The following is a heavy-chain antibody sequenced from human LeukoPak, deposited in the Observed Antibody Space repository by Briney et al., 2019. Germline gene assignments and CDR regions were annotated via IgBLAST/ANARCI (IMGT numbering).Heavy chain of an antibody. CDR3: ARGDSSGWYAFDP. D-gene: IGHD6-19*01. V-gene: IGHV4-34*01. CDR2: INHSGST. Sequence: SETLSLTCAVYGGSFSGYYWSWIRQPPGKGLEWIGEINHSGSTNYNPSLKSRVAISVDRSKNHFSLKMSSVTAADTAVYYCARGDSSGWYAFDPWGQGTLVTVSS. J-gene: IGHJ5*02. CDR1: GGSFSGYY.